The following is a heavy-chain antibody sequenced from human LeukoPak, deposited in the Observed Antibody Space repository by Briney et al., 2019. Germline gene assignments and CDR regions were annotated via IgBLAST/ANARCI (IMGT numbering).Heavy chain of an antibody. CDR2: INHSGST. D-gene: IGHD3-10*01. Sequence: PSETLSLTCAVYGGSFSGYYWSWIRQPPGKGLEWIGEINHSGSTNYNPSLKSRVTISVDTSKNQFSLKLSSVTAADTAVYYCARGRITMVRGVIAYYYYYYGMDVWGQGTTVTVSS. V-gene: IGHV4-34*01. CDR3: ARGRITMVRGVIAYYYYYYGMDV. J-gene: IGHJ6*02. CDR1: GGSFSGYY.